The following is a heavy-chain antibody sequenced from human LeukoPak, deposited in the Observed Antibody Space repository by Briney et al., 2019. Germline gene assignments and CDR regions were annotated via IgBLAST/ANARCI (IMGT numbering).Heavy chain of an antibody. Sequence: GASVKVSCKASVYTFTSYGISWVRQAPGQGLEWMGWISAYNGNTNYAQKLQGRVTMTTDTSTSTAYMELRSLRSDDTAVYYCARDTRMLGYCSGGSCYFRYWGQGTLVTVSS. CDR2: ISAYNGNT. CDR1: VYTFTSYG. CDR3: ARDTRMLGYCSGGSCYFRY. J-gene: IGHJ4*02. D-gene: IGHD2-15*01. V-gene: IGHV1-18*01.